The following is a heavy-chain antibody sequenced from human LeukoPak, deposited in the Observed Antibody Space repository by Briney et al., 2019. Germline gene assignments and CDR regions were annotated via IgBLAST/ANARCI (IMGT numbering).Heavy chain of an antibody. Sequence: GGSLRLSCAASGFTFSNAWMSWVRQAPGKGLEWVGRIKSKTDGGTTDYAAPVKGRFTISRDDSKNTLYLQMNSLKTEDTAVYYCTTEPYYYDSSGYDLYYFDYWGQGTLVTVSS. CDR3: TTEPYYYDSSGYDLYYFDY. CDR2: IKSKTDGGTT. J-gene: IGHJ4*02. D-gene: IGHD3-22*01. CDR1: GFTFSNAW. V-gene: IGHV3-15*01.